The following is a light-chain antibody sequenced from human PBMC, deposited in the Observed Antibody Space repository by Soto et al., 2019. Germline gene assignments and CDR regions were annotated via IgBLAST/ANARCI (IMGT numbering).Light chain of an antibody. V-gene: IGKV3-20*01. CDR3: QQYGSSRT. J-gene: IGKJ1*01. CDR1: QSVSTY. Sequence: DIVLTQSPAALSLSPGERATLSCRASQSVSTYLAWYQQKPGQAPRLLIYDASNRATGIPARFSGSGSGTDFTLTISRLEPEDFAVYYCQQYGSSRTFGQGTKVDIK. CDR2: DAS.